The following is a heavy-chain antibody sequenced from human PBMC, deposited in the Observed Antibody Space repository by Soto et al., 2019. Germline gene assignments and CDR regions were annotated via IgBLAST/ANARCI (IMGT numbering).Heavy chain of an antibody. CDR2: INTGNGNT. CDR3: ARAISGYVT. D-gene: IGHD5-12*01. J-gene: IGHJ5*02. CDR1: GITSTTYA. Sequence: QVKLVQSGAEVKKPGASVKVSCKASGITSTTYAIHWVRQAPGQGLEWMGWINTGNGNTRYSQRILGRVSLTTDTSASTASMDLSSLTSEDTAVYYYARAISGYVTWGQGTLITVSS. V-gene: IGHV1-3*04.